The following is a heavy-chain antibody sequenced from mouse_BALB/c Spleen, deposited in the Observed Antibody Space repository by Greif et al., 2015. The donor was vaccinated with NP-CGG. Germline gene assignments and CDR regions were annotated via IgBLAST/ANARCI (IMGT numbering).Heavy chain of an antibody. CDR2: IYPGSGNT. CDR1: GYTFIDYY. V-gene: IGHV1-84*02. J-gene: IGHJ4*01. Sequence: VQLQQSGPELVKPGASVKISCKASGYTFIDYYINWVKQKPGQGLEWIGWIYPGSGNTKYNEKFKGKATLTVDTSSSTAYMQLSSPTSEDTAVYFCARRTGTEAMDYWGQGTSVTVSS. CDR3: ARRTGTEAMDY. D-gene: IGHD4-1*01.